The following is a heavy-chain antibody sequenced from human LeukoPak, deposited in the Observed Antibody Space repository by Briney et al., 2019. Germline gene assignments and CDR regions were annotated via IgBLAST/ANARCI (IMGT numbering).Heavy chain of an antibody. CDR2: ISGSGGST. V-gene: IGHV3-23*01. Sequence: GGSLRLSCAASGFTFSSYSMNWVRQAPGKGLEWVSAISGSGGSTYYADSVKGRFTISRDNSKNTLYLQMNSLRAEDTAVYYCAKDGEVDTAMVTAPDYFDYWGQGTLVTVSS. J-gene: IGHJ4*02. CDR1: GFTFSSYS. CDR3: AKDGEVDTAMVTAPDYFDY. D-gene: IGHD5-18*01.